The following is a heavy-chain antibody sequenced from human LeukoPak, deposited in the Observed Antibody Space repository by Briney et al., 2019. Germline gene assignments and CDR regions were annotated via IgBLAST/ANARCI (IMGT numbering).Heavy chain of an antibody. CDR2: IYYSGST. D-gene: IGHD3-16*02. CDR1: GGSISSGGYY. V-gene: IGHV4-31*03. Sequence: SETLSLTCTVSGGSISSGGYYWSWIRQHPGKGLEWIGYIYYSGSTYYNPSLKSRVTISVDTSKNQFSLKLSPVTAADTAVYYCARTYYDYVWGSYRPWYFDYWGQGTLVTVSS. J-gene: IGHJ4*02. CDR3: ARTYYDYVWGSYRPWYFDY.